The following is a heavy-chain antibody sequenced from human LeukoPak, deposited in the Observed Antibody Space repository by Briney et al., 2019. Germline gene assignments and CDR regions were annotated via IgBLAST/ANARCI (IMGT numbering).Heavy chain of an antibody. V-gene: IGHV1-69*13. Sequence: SVKVSCKASGGTFSTYAISWVRQAPGQGLEWMGGIIPIFGTANYEQKFQGRVTITADESTSTAYMELSSLRSEDTAVYYCARGPPNWGYDYWGPGTLVTVSS. CDR3: ARGPPNWGYDY. CDR2: IIPIFGTA. J-gene: IGHJ4*02. D-gene: IGHD7-27*01. CDR1: GGTFSTYA.